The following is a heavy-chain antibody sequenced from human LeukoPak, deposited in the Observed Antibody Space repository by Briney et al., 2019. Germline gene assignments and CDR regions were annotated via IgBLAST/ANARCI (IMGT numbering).Heavy chain of an antibody. CDR3: ARDAQRWFDYSNSLKY. J-gene: IGHJ4*01. Sequence: GGSLRLSCAASGFIFSHRGMHWVRQAPGKGLEWVAVIWSDGTNRFYADSVKGRFTISRDNSQNTVFLQMDSLRVKDTAIYYCARDAQRWFDYSNSLKYWGHGTLVTVSS. D-gene: IGHD4-11*01. CDR1: GFIFSHRG. CDR2: IWSDGTNR. V-gene: IGHV3-33*01.